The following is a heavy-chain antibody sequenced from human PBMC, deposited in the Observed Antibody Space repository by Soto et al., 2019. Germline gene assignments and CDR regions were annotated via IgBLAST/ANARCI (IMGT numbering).Heavy chain of an antibody. CDR1: GFTFSSYW. Sequence: PGGSLRLSCAASGFTFSSYWMSWVRQAPGKGLEWVANINQDGSEKHYVDSVMGRFTISRDNAKNSIYLQMNSLRAEDTAVYYCARESFGDSLSWGQGTLVTVSS. CDR3: ARESFGDSLS. J-gene: IGHJ5*02. CDR2: INQDGSEK. V-gene: IGHV3-7*03. D-gene: IGHD3-10*01.